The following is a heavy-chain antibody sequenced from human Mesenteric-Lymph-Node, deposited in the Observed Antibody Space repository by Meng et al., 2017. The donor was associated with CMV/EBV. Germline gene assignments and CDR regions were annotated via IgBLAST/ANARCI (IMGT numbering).Heavy chain of an antibody. CDR1: GFTFSAFA. D-gene: IGHD5-18*01. CDR3: ATRGSGYSYGPY. J-gene: IGHJ4*02. V-gene: IGHV3-30*03. CDR2: ISFDGSHK. Sequence: CAASGFTFSAFAMHWVRQAPGKGLEWVTLISFDGSHKYYADSVKGRFTISRDNSKNTLYLQMNSLRAEDTAVYYCATRGSGYSYGPYWGQGTLVTVSS.